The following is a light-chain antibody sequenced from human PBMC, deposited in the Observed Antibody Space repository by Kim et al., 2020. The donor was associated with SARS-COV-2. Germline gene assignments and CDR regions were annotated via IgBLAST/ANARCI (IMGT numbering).Light chain of an antibody. V-gene: IGLV3-9*01. CDR1: NFGRKN. CDR3: QVWDGNTNI. J-gene: IGLJ1*01. CDR2: RDN. Sequence: SVALGQPARITCGGNNFGRKNVHWYQQKPGHAPVLVIFRDNNRPSGIAGRCSGSTSANTATLTISSPQAGDEADYYWQVWDGNTNIFGTGTKVNVL.